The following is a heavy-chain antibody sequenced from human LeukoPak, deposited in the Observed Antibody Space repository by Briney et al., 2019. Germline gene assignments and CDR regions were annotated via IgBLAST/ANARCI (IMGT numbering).Heavy chain of an antibody. CDR2: ISYDGSNK. J-gene: IGHJ6*02. D-gene: IGHD3-16*01. CDR1: GFTFSSYG. CDR3: AKEAEYDYVWPYYYYGMDV. Sequence: GGSLRLSCAASGFTFSSYGMHWVRQAPGKGLEWAAVISYDGSNKYYADSVKGRFTISRDNSKNTLYLQMNSLRAEDTAVYYCAKEAEYDYVWPYYYYGMDVWGQGTTVTVSS. V-gene: IGHV3-30*18.